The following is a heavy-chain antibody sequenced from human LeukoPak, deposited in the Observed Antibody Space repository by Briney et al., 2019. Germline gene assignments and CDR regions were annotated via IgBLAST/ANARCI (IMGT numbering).Heavy chain of an antibody. J-gene: IGHJ4*02. CDR1: GFTFSSYS. D-gene: IGHD3-22*01. CDR3: ARVGTYETFDY. Sequence: GGSLRLSCVASGFTFSSYSLTWVREAPGKGLEWISYIINSFNGQITTMDYADSVKGRFTVSRDNAKKSLYLQMNSLRDEDTAVYYCARVGTYETFDYWGQGTLVTVSS. V-gene: IGHV3-48*02. CDR2: IINSFNGQITTM.